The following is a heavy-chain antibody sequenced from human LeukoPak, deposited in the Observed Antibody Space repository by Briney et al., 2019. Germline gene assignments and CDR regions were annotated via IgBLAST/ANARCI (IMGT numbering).Heavy chain of an antibody. Sequence: GGSLRLSCAASGFTFSSYAMSWVRQAPGKGLEWVANIKQDGSEKYYVDSVKGRFTISRDNAKNSLYLQMNSLRAEDTAVYYCARDPVVERWGQGTLVTVSS. CDR2: IKQDGSEK. V-gene: IGHV3-7*01. J-gene: IGHJ4*02. D-gene: IGHD1-1*01. CDR3: ARDPVVER. CDR1: GFTFSSYA.